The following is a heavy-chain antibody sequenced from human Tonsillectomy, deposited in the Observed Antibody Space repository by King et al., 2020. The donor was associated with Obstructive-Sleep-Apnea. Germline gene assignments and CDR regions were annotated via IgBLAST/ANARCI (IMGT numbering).Heavy chain of an antibody. J-gene: IGHJ4*02. V-gene: IGHV1-69*04. D-gene: IGHD5-18*01. Sequence: QLVQSGAEVKKPASSVKVSCKASVGTFRSFAINWVRQAPGQWLELMGGLITTLPRTDYAQNFQGRVTITADQATTTIYLELGRLRSDDTAVYYCARVREYTYGGGFWDWGQGTLVTVSS. CDR1: VGTFRSFA. CDR3: ARVREYTYGGGFWD. CDR2: LITTLPRT.